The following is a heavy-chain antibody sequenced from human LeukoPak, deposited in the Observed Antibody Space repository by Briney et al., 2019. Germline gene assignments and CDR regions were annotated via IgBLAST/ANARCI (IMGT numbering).Heavy chain of an antibody. CDR3: ARDRGSYYPGQSDY. J-gene: IGHJ4*02. CDR1: GGTFSSYA. CDR2: IIPIFGTA. Sequence: ASVKVSCKASGGTFSSYAISWVRQAPGQGLEWMGGIIPIFGTANYAQKFQGRVTITADESTSTAYMELSSLRSEDTAVYYCARDRGSYYPGQSDYWGQGTLVTVSS. D-gene: IGHD1-26*01. V-gene: IGHV1-69*13.